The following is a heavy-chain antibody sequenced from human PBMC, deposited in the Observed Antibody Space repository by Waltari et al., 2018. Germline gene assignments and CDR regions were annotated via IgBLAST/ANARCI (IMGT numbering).Heavy chain of an antibody. D-gene: IGHD1-26*01. Sequence: QVQLQESGPGLVKPSETLSLTCTVSGGSISTYYWSWIRQPPGKGLEWIGYIYYSGSTNYNPSLKSRVTISVDTSKNQFSLKLSSVTAADTAVYYCAREGPSGSFLDYWGQGTLVTVSS. J-gene: IGHJ4*02. CDR3: AREGPSGSFLDY. CDR1: GGSISTYY. CDR2: IYYSGST. V-gene: IGHV4-59*01.